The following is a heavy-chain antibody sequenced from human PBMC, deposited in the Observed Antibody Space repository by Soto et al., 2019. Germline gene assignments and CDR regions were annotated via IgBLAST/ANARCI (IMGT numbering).Heavy chain of an antibody. V-gene: IGHV3-21*01. CDR1: GFTFSSYS. D-gene: IGHD1-1*01. CDR3: ARVGTTVADY. J-gene: IGHJ4*02. Sequence: GASRRLSCAASGFTFSSYSMNWVRQAPGKGRELFSSISSSSSYIYYADSVKGRFTISRDNAKNSLYLQMNSLRAEDTAVYYCARVGTTVADYWGQGTLVTVSS. CDR2: ISSSSSYI.